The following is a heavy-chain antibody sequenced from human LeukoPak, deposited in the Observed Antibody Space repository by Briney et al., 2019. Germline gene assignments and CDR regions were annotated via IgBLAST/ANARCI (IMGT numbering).Heavy chain of an antibody. CDR2: IYYSGST. V-gene: IGHV4-61*01. Sequence: SETLSLTCTVSGGSVSSGSNYWSWIRQPPGKGLEWIVYIYYSGSTNYNPSLKSRVTISVDTSKNQFSLKLSSVTAADTAVYYCARQSGGVGTKVDYWGQGTLVTVSS. CDR1: GGSVSSGSNY. D-gene: IGHD3-16*01. J-gene: IGHJ4*02. CDR3: ARQSGGVGTKVDY.